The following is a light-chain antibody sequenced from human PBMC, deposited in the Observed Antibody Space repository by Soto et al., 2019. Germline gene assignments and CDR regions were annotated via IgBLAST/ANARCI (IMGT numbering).Light chain of an antibody. Sequence: QSALTQPRSVSGSPGQSVTISCTGTSGDVGAYDRVSWYQHHPTKAPKLIIYDVTTRPSGVPYRFSGSKSGSTASLTISGLQAEDEDDYYCCSHSGGSSWVFGGGTKLTVL. J-gene: IGLJ3*02. CDR1: SGDVGAYDR. CDR2: DVT. CDR3: CSHSGGSSWV. V-gene: IGLV2-11*01.